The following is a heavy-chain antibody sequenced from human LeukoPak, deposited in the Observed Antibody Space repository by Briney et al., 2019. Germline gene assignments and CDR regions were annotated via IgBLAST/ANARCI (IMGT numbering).Heavy chain of an antibody. V-gene: IGHV3-20*04. D-gene: IGHD3-3*01. CDR3: ARDPTYYDFWSGYPDY. Sequence: GGSLRLSCAASGFTFDDYGMSWVRQAPGKGQEWVSGINWNGGSTGYADSVKGRFTISRDNAKNSLYLQMNSLRAEDTALYYCARDPTYYDFWSGYPDYWGQGTLVTVSS. J-gene: IGHJ4*02. CDR1: GFTFDDYG. CDR2: INWNGGST.